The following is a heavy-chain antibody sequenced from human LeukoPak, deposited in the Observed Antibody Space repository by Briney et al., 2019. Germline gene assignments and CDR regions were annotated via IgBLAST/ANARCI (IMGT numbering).Heavy chain of an antibody. D-gene: IGHD5-12*01. CDR2: IYYSGST. V-gene: IGHV4-59*08. CDR3: ARHAGGYDQFDY. J-gene: IGHJ4*02. Sequence: PSETLSLTCTVSGGSISSYYWSWIRQPPGKGLEWIGYIYYSGSTNYNPSLKSRVTISVDTSKNQFSLKLSSVTAADTAVYYCARHAGGYDQFDYWGQGTLVNVSS. CDR1: GGSISSYY.